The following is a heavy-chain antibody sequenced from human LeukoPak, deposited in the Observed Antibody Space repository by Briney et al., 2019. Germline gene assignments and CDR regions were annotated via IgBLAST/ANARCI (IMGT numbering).Heavy chain of an antibody. D-gene: IGHD6-13*01. J-gene: IGHJ4*02. Sequence: SVKVSCKASGGTFSSYAISWVRQAPGQGLEWMGRIIPIFGTANYAQKFQGRGTITTDESTRTDYMELSSLRSEDTAVYYCARDSGYSSSWYQKTPSDDYWGQGTLVTVSS. CDR3: ARDSGYSSSWYQKTPSDDY. CDR2: IIPIFGTA. CDR1: GGTFSSYA. V-gene: IGHV1-69*05.